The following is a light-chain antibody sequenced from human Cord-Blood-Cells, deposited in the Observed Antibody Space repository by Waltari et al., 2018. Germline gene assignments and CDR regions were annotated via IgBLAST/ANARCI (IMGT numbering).Light chain of an antibody. V-gene: IGKV2-28*01. CDR1: QSLLHSNGYNY. J-gene: IGKJ4*01. CDR2: LGS. Sequence: DIVLTQSPLSLSVTPGEPASISCTSTQSLLHSNGYNYLDWYLQKPGQSPQLLIYLGSNRASGVPDRFGGSGSGTDVTLKISRVEAEDVGVYYCMQALQTPLTFGGGTKVEIK. CDR3: MQALQTPLT.